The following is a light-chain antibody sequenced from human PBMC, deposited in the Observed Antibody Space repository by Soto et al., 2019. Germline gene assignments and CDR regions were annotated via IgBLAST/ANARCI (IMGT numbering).Light chain of an antibody. CDR2: DAS. V-gene: IGKV3D-20*01. J-gene: IGKJ5*01. CDR1: QSVSSSR. CDR3: QQYGNSPIT. Sequence: DIVLTHSPATLSLSPVERATLSCGASQSVSSSRLAWYQQKPALAPRLLIYDASSRATGIPDRFSGSGSGTDFTLTISRLEPEDFAVYYCQQYGNSPITFGQGTRLEIK.